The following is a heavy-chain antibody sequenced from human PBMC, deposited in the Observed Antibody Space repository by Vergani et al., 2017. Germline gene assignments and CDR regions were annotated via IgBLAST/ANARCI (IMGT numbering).Heavy chain of an antibody. CDR1: GYTFTGYY. J-gene: IGHJ6*02. CDR3: AGGRFGEPNFGEYYYGMDV. D-gene: IGHD3-10*01. Sequence: QVQLVQSGAEVKKPGASVKVSCKASGYTFTGYYMHWVRQAPGQGLEWMGWINPNSGGTNYAQKFQGRVTMTRETSISTGYMELSRLRSDDTAVYYCAGGRFGEPNFGEYYYGMDVWGQGTTVTVSS. V-gene: IGHV1-2*02. CDR2: INPNSGGT.